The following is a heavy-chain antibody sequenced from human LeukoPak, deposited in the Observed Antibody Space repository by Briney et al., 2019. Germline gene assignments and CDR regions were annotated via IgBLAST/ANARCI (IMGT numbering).Heavy chain of an antibody. J-gene: IGHJ4*02. D-gene: IGHD2-8*02. CDR2: ISWNSGSI. Sequence: GGSLRLSCAASGFTFDDYAMHWVRQAPGKGLEWVSGISWNSGSIGYADSVKGRFTISRDNAKKSLFLQMDSLRAEDTALYYCAKGSTGTFLTDYWGQGTLVTVSS. CDR1: GFTFDDYA. V-gene: IGHV3-9*01. CDR3: AKGSTGTFLTDY.